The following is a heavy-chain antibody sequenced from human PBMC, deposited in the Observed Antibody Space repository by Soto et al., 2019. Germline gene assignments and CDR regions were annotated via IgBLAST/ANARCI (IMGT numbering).Heavy chain of an antibody. D-gene: IGHD6-13*01. J-gene: IGHJ5*01. Sequence: QVQLQESGPGLVKPSGTLSLTCAVSSGSISSNNWWSWVRQPPGKGLEWIGEIYHSGSTNYSPSLKSRVTLSVDKSKNQFSLKLSSVTAADTAVYYCARVQDSSSWFDYWGQGTLVTVSS. CDR2: IYHSGST. V-gene: IGHV4-4*02. CDR1: SGSISSNNW. CDR3: ARVQDSSSWFDY.